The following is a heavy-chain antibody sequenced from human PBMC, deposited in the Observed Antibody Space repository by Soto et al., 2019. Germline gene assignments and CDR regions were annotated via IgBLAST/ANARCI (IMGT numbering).Heavy chain of an antibody. Sequence: GSLRLSCAASGFTFSSYAMHWVRQAPGKGLEWVAVISYDGSNKYYADSVKGRFTISRDNSKNTLYLQMNSLRAEDTAVYYCARDLARFLEWLTLDYWGQGTLVTVSS. J-gene: IGHJ4*02. CDR3: ARDLARFLEWLTLDY. CDR1: GFTFSSYA. CDR2: ISYDGSNK. D-gene: IGHD3-3*01. V-gene: IGHV3-30-3*01.